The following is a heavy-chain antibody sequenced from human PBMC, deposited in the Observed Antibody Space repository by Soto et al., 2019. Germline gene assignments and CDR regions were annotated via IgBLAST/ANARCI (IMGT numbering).Heavy chain of an antibody. CDR1: GFTFRSHR. CDR2: IDATGGDK. J-gene: IGHJ4*02. D-gene: IGHD4-17*01. Sequence: EVQLVESGGGLVQPGGSLRVSCAASGFTFRSHRIHWVRQAPGKGLEWVSRIDATGGDKSDADSVKGRFTISTDNAENTVYLQMNGLRVEDTAVYYCVTVFDVWGQGTLVTVSS. CDR3: VTVFDV. V-gene: IGHV3-74*01.